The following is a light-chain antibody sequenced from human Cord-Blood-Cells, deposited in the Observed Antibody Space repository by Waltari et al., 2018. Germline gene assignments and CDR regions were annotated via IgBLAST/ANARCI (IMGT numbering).Light chain of an antibody. CDR2: DAS. CDR1: QSVSSY. Sequence: EIVLTQSPATLSLSPGERVTLSCRASQSVSSYLAWYQQKPGQAPRLLINDASNRATGIPARFSGSGSGTDFTLTISSLEPEDFAVYYCQQRSNWPTFGPGTKVDIK. V-gene: IGKV3-11*01. J-gene: IGKJ3*01. CDR3: QQRSNWPT.